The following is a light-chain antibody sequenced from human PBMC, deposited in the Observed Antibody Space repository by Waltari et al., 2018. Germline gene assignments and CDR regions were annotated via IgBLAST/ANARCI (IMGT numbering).Light chain of an antibody. CDR3: QQYYEWQT. J-gene: IGKJ1*01. V-gene: IGKV3D-15*01. Sequence: DTATLSCRASETVTSHLAWYQQKPGQAPRLLIYDVSTRAAGIPARFSGSGSETEFTLTVTSLQSEDCAVYYCQQYYEWQTFGPGTKVEIK. CDR2: DVS. CDR1: ETVTSH.